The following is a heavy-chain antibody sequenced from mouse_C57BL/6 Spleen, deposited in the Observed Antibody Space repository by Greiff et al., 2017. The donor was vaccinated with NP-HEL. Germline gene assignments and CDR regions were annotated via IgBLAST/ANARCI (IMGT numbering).Heavy chain of an antibody. D-gene: IGHD2-5*01. V-gene: IGHV3-6*01. CDR2: ISYDGSN. CDR1: GYSFTSGYY. CDR3: ARDQKSNVFAY. Sequence: EVKLEESGPGLVKPSQSLTLTCSVTGYSFTSGYYWKWIRQLQGNQGEWMGYISYDGSNNYNPSLKNRTSITRDTPKNQFFLKLNSVTTEDTSTCYCARDQKSNVFAYWGQGTLVTGSA. J-gene: IGHJ3*01.